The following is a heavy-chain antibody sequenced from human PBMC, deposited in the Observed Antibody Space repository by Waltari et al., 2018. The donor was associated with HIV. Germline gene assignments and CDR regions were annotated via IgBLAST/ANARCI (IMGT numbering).Heavy chain of an antibody. V-gene: IGHV4-4*07. CDR1: GGSISSYY. J-gene: IGHJ3*02. Sequence: QVQLQESGPGLVKPSETLSLTCTVSGGSISSYYWSWIRPPAGKGLEWIGRIYTSGSTNYNPSLKSRVTMSVDTSKNQFSLKLSSVTAADTAVYYCARDPAGGDFWSGYYKAFDIWGQGTMVTVSS. CDR3: ARDPAGGDFWSGYYKAFDI. CDR2: IYTSGST. D-gene: IGHD3-3*01.